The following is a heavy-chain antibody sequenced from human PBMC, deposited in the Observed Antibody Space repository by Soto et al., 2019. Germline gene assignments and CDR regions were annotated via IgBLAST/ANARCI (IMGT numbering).Heavy chain of an antibody. CDR1: GFLVTGCF. J-gene: IGHJ4*02. CDR2: ISDGGAT. D-gene: IGHD3-3*01. Sequence: EMQLVESGGGLVQPGGSLRLSCAASGFLVTGCFMAWVRQAPGKGLEWVSVISDGGATFYAASVKGRFTISRDISKNITYLQMNILRAEDTAVYYCARDDLGGAYDFWHGGQGALVIVSS. V-gene: IGHV3-66*01. CDR3: ARDDLGGAYDFWH.